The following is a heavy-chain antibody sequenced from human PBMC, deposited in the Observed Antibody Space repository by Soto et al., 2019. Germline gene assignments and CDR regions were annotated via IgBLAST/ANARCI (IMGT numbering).Heavy chain of an antibody. D-gene: IGHD6-13*01. CDR3: ARYAGSSWFDY. J-gene: IGHJ4*02. Sequence: SETLSLTCTVSSGSISTYYWSWIRQPPGKGLEWIGYIYYSGRTNYNPSLKSRVTISLDTSRNQFSLKLSSVTAADTAVYYCARYAGSSWFDYWGQGTLVTVSS. V-gene: IGHV4-59*01. CDR1: SGSISTYY. CDR2: IYYSGRT.